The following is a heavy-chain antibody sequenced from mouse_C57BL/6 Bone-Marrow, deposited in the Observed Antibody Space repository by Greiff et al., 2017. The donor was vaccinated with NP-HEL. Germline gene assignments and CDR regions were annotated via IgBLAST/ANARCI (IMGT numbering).Heavy chain of an antibody. CDR3: ARYGDYYGSSFYWYFDV. CDR2: ISYSGST. V-gene: IGHV3-8*01. Sequence: EVKLVESGPGLAKPSQTLSLTCSVTGYSITSDYWNWIRKFPGNKLEYMGYISYSGSTYYNPSLKSRISITRDTSKNQYYLQLNSVTTEDTATYYCARYGDYYGSSFYWYFDVWGTGTTVTVSS. D-gene: IGHD1-1*01. J-gene: IGHJ1*03. CDR1: GYSITSDY.